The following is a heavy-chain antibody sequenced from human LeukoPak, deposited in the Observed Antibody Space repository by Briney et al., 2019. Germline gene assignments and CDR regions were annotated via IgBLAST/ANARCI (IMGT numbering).Heavy chain of an antibody. V-gene: IGHV3-48*01. Sequence: GGSLRLSCVASVFTFSTYGMNWVRQAPGKGLEGVSSISSSRSTNYYADSVKGRFTISTDHAKNSLYLQMTSVRGEDTAVYYCARTKWELLLGDYWGQGTLVTVSS. CDR2: ISSSRSTN. D-gene: IGHD1-26*01. CDR1: VFTFSTYG. CDR3: ARTKWELLLGDY. J-gene: IGHJ4*02.